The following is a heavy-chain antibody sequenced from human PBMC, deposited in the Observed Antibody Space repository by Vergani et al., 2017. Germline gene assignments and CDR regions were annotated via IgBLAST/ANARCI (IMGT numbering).Heavy chain of an antibody. CDR3: ASRIVEMATITSGYYYYDGMDV. J-gene: IGHJ6*02. CDR1: GYTFTSYD. D-gene: IGHD5-24*01. Sequence: QVQLVQSGAEVKKPGASVKVSCKASGYTFTSYDINWVRQATGQGLEWMGWMNPNSGNTGYAQKFQGRVTMTRNTSISTAYMELSSLRSEDTAVYYCASRIVEMATITSGYYYYDGMDVWGQGTTVTVSS. V-gene: IGHV1-8*01. CDR2: MNPNSGNT.